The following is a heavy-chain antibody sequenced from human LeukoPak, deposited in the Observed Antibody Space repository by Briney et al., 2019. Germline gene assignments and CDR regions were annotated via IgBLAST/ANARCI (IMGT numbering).Heavy chain of an antibody. CDR1: GGSISSYY. Sequence: SETLSLTCTVSGGSISSYYWSWIRQPAGKGLEWIGRIYTSGSANYNPSLNSRVTMSVDTSKNQFSLKLSSVTAADTAVYYCAGGSGSYFEYYFDYWGQGTLVTVSS. CDR2: IYTSGSA. V-gene: IGHV4-4*07. D-gene: IGHD3-10*01. J-gene: IGHJ4*02. CDR3: AGGSGSYFEYYFDY.